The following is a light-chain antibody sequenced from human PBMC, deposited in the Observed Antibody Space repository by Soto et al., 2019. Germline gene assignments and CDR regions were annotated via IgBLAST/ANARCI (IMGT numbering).Light chain of an antibody. CDR2: AAS. V-gene: IGKV1-39*01. CDR1: QTINKY. J-gene: IGKJ4*01. Sequence: DIQMTQSPSSLSASVGDSVTITCRASQTINKYLNWYQQKPGRAPKLLINAASTLATGVPPRFSGSGSGTDFSLTISSLQPEDFAVYFCQQSFNTPLTFGGGTKVEIK. CDR3: QQSFNTPLT.